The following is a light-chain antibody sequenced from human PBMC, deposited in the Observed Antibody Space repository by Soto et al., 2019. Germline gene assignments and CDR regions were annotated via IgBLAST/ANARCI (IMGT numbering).Light chain of an antibody. V-gene: IGLV2-14*03. CDR3: SSYTTHSVRV. Sequence: QSALTQPASVSGSPGQSITISCTGTSSDIGAYNSVSWYQQHPGMAPQLMIYDVSYRPSGISSRFSGSKSGNTASLSIYGLQAADEADYYCSSYTTHSVRVFGGGTKLTVL. CDR2: DVS. CDR1: SSDIGAYNS. J-gene: IGLJ2*01.